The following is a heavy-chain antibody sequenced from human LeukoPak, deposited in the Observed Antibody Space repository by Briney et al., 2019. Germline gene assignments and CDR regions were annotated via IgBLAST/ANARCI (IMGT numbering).Heavy chain of an antibody. CDR2: ISSSGSTI. CDR3: VRAYHSSGWYRIDY. D-gene: IGHD6-19*01. CDR1: GFTSSSYE. J-gene: IGHJ4*02. V-gene: IGHV3-48*03. Sequence: GGPLRLSCAASGFTSSSYEMNWVRQAPGKGLEWVSYISSSGSTIYYADSVKGRFTISRDNAKNSLYLQMNSLRAEDTAVYYCVRAYHSSGWYRIDYWGQGTLVTVSS.